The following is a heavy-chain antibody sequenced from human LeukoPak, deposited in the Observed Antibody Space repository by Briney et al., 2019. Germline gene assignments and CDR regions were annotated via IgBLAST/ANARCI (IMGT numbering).Heavy chain of an antibody. D-gene: IGHD1-26*01. CDR3: AKGISGSLIYYFDS. Sequence: GGSLRLSCAASGFAFSSRELNWVRQAPGKGLEWISYVGGYEGAIYYADSVKGRFTISRDNAKNLVYLQMNSLRVEDTAMYYCAKGISGSLIYYFDSWGQGDLVIVSS. CDR1: GFAFSSRE. V-gene: IGHV3-48*03. J-gene: IGHJ4*02. CDR2: VGGYEGAI.